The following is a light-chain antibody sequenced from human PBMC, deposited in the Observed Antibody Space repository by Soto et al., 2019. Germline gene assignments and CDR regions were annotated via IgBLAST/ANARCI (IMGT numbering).Light chain of an antibody. CDR3: SSYTTNITPVV. CDR1: SSDVGAYRY. V-gene: IGLV2-8*01. CDR2: EVH. Sequence: QSAVTQPPSASGSLGQSVTISCTGTSSDVGAYRYVSWYQQHPGKAPKLIIYEVHERPSGVPARFSGSKSGNTASLTISGLQAEDEADYYCSSYTTNITPVVFGGGTKLTVL. J-gene: IGLJ2*01.